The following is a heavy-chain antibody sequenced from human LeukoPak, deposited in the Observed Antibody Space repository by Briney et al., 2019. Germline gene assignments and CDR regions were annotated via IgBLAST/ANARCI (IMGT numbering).Heavy chain of an antibody. Sequence: GGSLRLSCAASGFTFSNYAMSWVRQVPGEGLEWVSALRDSGDTTYYADSVKGRFTISRDNSKNSLYLQMNSLRAEDTAVYYCARDRPQQWLVRGQRGYYYYMDVWGKGTTVTISS. V-gene: IGHV3-23*01. CDR3: ARDRPQQWLVRGQRGYYYYMDV. D-gene: IGHD6-19*01. J-gene: IGHJ6*03. CDR1: GFTFSNYA. CDR2: LRDSGDTT.